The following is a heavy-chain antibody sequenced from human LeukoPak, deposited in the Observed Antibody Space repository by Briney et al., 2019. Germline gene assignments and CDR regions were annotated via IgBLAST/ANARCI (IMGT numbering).Heavy chain of an antibody. Sequence: SGGSLRLSCATSGFKFNLYAMTWVRQAPGKGLEWVSYISSSSTTIYYADSVKGRFTISRDNAKNSLFLQMNSLRDEDTAVYYCARGYYSLGYFDYWGQGALVTVSS. J-gene: IGHJ4*02. D-gene: IGHD3-22*01. CDR2: ISSSSTTI. V-gene: IGHV3-48*02. CDR3: ARGYYSLGYFDY. CDR1: GFKFNLYA.